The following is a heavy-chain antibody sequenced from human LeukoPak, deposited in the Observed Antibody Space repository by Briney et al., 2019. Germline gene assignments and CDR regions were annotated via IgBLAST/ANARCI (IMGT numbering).Heavy chain of an antibody. Sequence: GGSLRLSCAASGFTFDDYGMSWVRQAPGKGLEWVSVIYSGGSTYYADSVKGRFTISRDNSKNTLYLQMNSLRAEDTAVYYCARGYSYGDYWGQGTLVTVSS. D-gene: IGHD5-18*01. CDR3: ARGYSYGDY. CDR2: IYSGGST. V-gene: IGHV3-66*01. J-gene: IGHJ4*02. CDR1: GFTFDDYG.